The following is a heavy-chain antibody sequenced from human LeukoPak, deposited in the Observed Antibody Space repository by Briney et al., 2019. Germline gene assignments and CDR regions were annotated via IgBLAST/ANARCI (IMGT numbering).Heavy chain of an antibody. CDR2: TSSDAHIK. Sequence: GRSLRLSCAAAGFTFSSYAMHWGRQAPGKGLEWVAVTSSDAHIKNYADSVQGRFTISRDNSKNTLYLQMNSLGGEDPGVYYCARDPVPATARHFVYWGQGTLVTVSS. D-gene: IGHD1-1*01. V-gene: IGHV3-30-3*01. CDR3: ARDPVPATARHFVY. CDR1: GFTFSSYA. J-gene: IGHJ4*02.